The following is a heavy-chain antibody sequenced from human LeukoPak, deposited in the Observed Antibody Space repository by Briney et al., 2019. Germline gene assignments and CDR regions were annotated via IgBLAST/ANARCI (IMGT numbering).Heavy chain of an antibody. CDR1: GDSITNPKW. CDR3: ARHDFFAFDI. J-gene: IGHJ3*02. V-gene: IGHV4-4*02. CDR2: IYYSGTA. D-gene: IGHD2-21*02. Sequence: PSETLSLTCAVSGDSITNPKWWSWVRQPPGKGLEWLGEIYYSGTANYNPSLGSRVTISVDKSKNQLSLRLSSVTAADTAVHYCARHDFFAFDIWGQGTMVTVSS.